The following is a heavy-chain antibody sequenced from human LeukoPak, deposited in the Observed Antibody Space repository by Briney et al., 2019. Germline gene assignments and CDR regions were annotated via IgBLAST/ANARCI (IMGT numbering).Heavy chain of an antibody. CDR2: IIPILGIA. CDR1: GGTFSSYT. J-gene: IGHJ5*02. CDR3: ARGWYCSSTSCRTLNWFDP. V-gene: IGHV1-69*02. D-gene: IGHD2-2*01. Sequence: ASVKVSCKASGGTFSSYTISWVRQAPGQGLEWMGRIIPILGIANYAQKFQGRVTITADKSTSTAYMELSSLRSEDTAVYYCARGWYCSSTSCRTLNWFDPWGQGTLVTVSS.